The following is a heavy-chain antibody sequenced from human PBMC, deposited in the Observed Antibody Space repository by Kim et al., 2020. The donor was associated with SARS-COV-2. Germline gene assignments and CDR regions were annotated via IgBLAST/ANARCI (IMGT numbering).Heavy chain of an antibody. CDR3: ASLPIVGATGVGY. D-gene: IGHD1-26*01. Sequence: YNPSLKSRVTISVDTSKNQFSLKLSSVTAADTAVYYCASLPIVGATGVGYWGQGTLVTVSS. V-gene: IGHV4-4*09. J-gene: IGHJ4*02.